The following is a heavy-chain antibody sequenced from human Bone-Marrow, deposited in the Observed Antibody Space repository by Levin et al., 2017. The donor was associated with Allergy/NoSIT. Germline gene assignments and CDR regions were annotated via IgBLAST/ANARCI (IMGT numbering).Heavy chain of an antibody. Sequence: PSETLSLTCTVSGGSISSGGYYWSWIRQHPGKGLEWIGYIYYSGSTYYNPSLKSRVTISVDTSKNQFSLKLSSVTAADTAVYYCASGIMITFGGVIAQVRGFDYWGQGTLVTVSS. CDR1: GGSISSGGYY. J-gene: IGHJ4*02. D-gene: IGHD3-16*02. CDR3: ASGIMITFGGVIAQVRGFDY. V-gene: IGHV4-31*03. CDR2: IYYSGST.